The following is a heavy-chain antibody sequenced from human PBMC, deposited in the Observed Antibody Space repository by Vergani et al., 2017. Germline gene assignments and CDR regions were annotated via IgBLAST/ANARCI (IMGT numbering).Heavy chain of an antibody. D-gene: IGHD3-22*01. CDR2: IYPGDSDT. CDR1: GYSFTSYW. Sequence: EVQLVQSGAEVKKPGESLKISCKGSGYSFTSYWIGWVRQMPGKGLEWMGIIYPGDSDTRYSPSFQGQVTISADKSISTAYLQWSSLKASDTAMYYCARDPAQGYYYDSSGYQYPSWGQGTLVTVSS. V-gene: IGHV5-51*01. CDR3: ARDPAQGYYYDSSGYQYPS. J-gene: IGHJ5*02.